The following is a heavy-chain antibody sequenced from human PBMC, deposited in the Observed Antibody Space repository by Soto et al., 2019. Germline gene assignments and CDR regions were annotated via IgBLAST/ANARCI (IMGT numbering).Heavy chain of an antibody. J-gene: IGHJ6*03. CDR3: ASGHLGIAAAGRNYYYYYMDV. CDR1: GGSISSYY. V-gene: IGHV4-59*01. D-gene: IGHD6-13*01. Sequence: SETLSLTCTVSGGSISSYYWSWIRQPPGKGLEWIGYIYYSGSTNYNPSLKSRVTISVDTSKNQFSLKLSSVTAADTAVYYCASGHLGIAAAGRNYYYYYMDVWGKGTTVTAP. CDR2: IYYSGST.